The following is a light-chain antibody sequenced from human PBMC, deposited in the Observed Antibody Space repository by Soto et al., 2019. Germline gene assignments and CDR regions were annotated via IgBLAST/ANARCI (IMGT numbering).Light chain of an antibody. CDR1: QSISSW. V-gene: IGKV1-5*01. CDR2: DAS. CDR3: QQYNSYSPRT. J-gene: IGKJ1*01. Sequence: IQMTKSPYTLSASIGDRVTMTGRASQSISSWLAWYQQKPGKAPKLLIYDASSLESGVPSRFSGSGSGTEFTLSISRLQPDDFATYYCQQYNSYSPRTFGQGTKVDI.